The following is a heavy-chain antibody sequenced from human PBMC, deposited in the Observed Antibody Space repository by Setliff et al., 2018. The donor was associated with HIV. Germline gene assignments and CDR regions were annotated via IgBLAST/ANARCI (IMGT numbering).Heavy chain of an antibody. CDR1: GYTFTSYG. J-gene: IGHJ4*02. D-gene: IGHD1-26*01. CDR3: AREVGHPKSFDY. Sequence: VASVKVSCKASGYTFTSYGISCVRQAPGQGLEWMGWISAYNGNTNYAQKLQGRVTNTTDTSTSAAYMELRSLRSDDTAVYYWAREVGHPKSFDYWGQGTLVTVSS. CDR2: ISAYNGNT. V-gene: IGHV1-18*01.